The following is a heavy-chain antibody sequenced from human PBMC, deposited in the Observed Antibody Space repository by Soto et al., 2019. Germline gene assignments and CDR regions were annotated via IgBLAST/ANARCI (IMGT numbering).Heavy chain of an antibody. CDR3: ARDSGSISLFDVDTAMVREGSWFAP. D-gene: IGHD5-18*01. Sequence: ASVKVSCKASGYTFTGYYMHWVRQAPGQGLEWMGWINPNSGGTNYAQKFQGWVTMTRDTSISTAYMELSRLRSDDTAVYYCARDSGSISLFDVDTAMVREGSWFAPWRQVTLVPDSS. J-gene: IGHJ5*02. CDR1: GYTFTGYY. V-gene: IGHV1-2*04. CDR2: INPNSGGT.